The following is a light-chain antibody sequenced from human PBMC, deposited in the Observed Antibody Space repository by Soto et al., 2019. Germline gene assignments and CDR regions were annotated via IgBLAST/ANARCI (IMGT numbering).Light chain of an antibody. Sequence: EIVMTQSPGTLSLSPGERATLSCRASQSVSTNLAWYQQIPGQAPRLLIYGASTRATGIPARFSGSGSGTEFTLAISSLQSEVVAVYYCQHYNYGPQTFALGTNVDIK. CDR3: QHYNYGPQT. CDR1: QSVSTN. V-gene: IGKV3-15*01. J-gene: IGKJ1*01. CDR2: GAS.